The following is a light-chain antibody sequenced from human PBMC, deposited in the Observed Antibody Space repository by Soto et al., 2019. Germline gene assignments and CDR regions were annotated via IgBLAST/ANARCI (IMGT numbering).Light chain of an antibody. CDR1: QVTSRY. J-gene: IGKJ5*01. Sequence: ENVLTQSPGTLSLSPGERATLSCRASQVTSRYLSWNQQRPGRAPRLLIYGASSRATGIPDRFSGSGSGTYFTLTISRLEPEDFAVYYCQQYSTSPISFGQGTRLEIK. CDR3: QQYSTSPIS. V-gene: IGKV3-20*01. CDR2: GAS.